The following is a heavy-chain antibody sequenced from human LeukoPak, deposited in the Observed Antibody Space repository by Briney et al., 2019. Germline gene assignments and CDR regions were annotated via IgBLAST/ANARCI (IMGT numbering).Heavy chain of an antibody. D-gene: IGHD2-15*01. Sequence: ASVKVSCKTSGYTFTNNALHWVRQAPGQRLEWMGWIRTGNGDTKYSQKFQGRVTPTRDTSAGTVYVELNSLRSEDTAVYYCGRGGSSGVDYWGQGTLVTVSS. V-gene: IGHV1-3*04. CDR1: GYTFTNNA. CDR3: GRGGSSGVDY. J-gene: IGHJ4*02. CDR2: IRTGNGDT.